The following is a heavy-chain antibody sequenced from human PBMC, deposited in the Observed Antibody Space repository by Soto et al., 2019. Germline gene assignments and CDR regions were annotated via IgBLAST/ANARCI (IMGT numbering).Heavy chain of an antibody. D-gene: IGHD1-26*01. V-gene: IGHV1-18*01. J-gene: IGHJ4*01. CDR2: ISAYNGNT. CDR1: VYTMTIYL. CDR3: ARGDYYNVFEY. Sequence: ASVNGSCKASVYTMTIYLISLVLQAHGQGLEWMGWISAYNGNTNYAQKLQGRVTMTTDTSTSTAYMELRSLRSDDTAVYYCARGDYYNVFEYWGQGTLVTVSS.